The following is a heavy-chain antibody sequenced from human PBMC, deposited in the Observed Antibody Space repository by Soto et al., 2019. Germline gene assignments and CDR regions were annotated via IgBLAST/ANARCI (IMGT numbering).Heavy chain of an antibody. J-gene: IGHJ3*02. CDR1: GFTFSSYE. CDR3: AGGIGGMIVVVKFRAFDI. CDR2: ISSSGSTI. Sequence: GGSLRLSCAASGFTFSSYEMNWVRQAPGKGLEWVSYISSSGSTIYYADSVKGRFTISRDNPKNSLYLQMNSLRAEDTAVYYCAGGIGGMIVVVKFRAFDIWGQGTMVTVSS. D-gene: IGHD3-22*01. V-gene: IGHV3-48*03.